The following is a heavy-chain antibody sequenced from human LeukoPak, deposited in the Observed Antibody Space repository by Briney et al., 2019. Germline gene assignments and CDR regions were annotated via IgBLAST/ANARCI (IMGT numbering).Heavy chain of an antibody. V-gene: IGHV1-69*05. CDR3: ASANNSSIPPRDYYYYMDV. CDR2: IIPIFGTA. Sequence: ASVKVSCKASGGTFSSYAISWVRQAPGQGLEWMGGIIPIFGTANYAQKFQGRVTITTDESTSTAYMELSSLRSEDTAVYYCASANNSSIPPRDYYYYMDVWGKGTTVTVSS. J-gene: IGHJ6*03. CDR1: GGTFSSYA. D-gene: IGHD6-6*01.